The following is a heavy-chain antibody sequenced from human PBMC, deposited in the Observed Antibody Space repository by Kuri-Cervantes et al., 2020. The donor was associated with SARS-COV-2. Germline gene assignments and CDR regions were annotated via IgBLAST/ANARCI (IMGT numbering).Heavy chain of an antibody. CDR1: GYTFTSYA. Sequence: ASVKVSCKASGYTFTSYAMHWVRQAPGQRLEWMGWINAGNGNTKYSQKFQGRVTMTRDTSTSTVYMELSSLRSEDTAVCYCARDCSQQLVHGCFDYWGQGTLVTVSS. D-gene: IGHD6-6*01. CDR2: INAGNGNT. J-gene: IGHJ4*02. CDR3: ARDCSQQLVHGCFDY. V-gene: IGHV1-3*01.